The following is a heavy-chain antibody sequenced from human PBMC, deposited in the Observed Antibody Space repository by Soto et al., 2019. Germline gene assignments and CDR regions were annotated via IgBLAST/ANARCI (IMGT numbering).Heavy chain of an antibody. CDR1: GFTFSSYA. CDR2: ISGSGGST. D-gene: IGHD3-22*01. V-gene: IGHV3-23*01. J-gene: IGHJ4*02. Sequence: GGSLRLSCAASGFTFSSYAMSWVRQAPGKGLEWVSAISGSGGSTYYADSVKGRFTISRDNSKNTLYLQMNSLRAEDTAVYYCAEVRSQTYYYDSSGYYYGIDYWGQGTLVTVSS. CDR3: AEVRSQTYYYDSSGYYYGIDY.